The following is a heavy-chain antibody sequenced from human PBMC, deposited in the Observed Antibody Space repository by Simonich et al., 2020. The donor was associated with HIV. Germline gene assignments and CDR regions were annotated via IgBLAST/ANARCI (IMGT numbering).Heavy chain of an antibody. CDR1: GGSFSGYY. CDR3: ARLTAGGLGEYFQH. V-gene: IGHV4-34*01. Sequence: QVQLQQWGAGLLKPSETLSLTCAVYGGSFSGYYWSWIRQPPGKGLEWIGEINHSGSTNYNPSLKRRVTISVDTSKNQFSLKLSSVTAEDTAVYYCARLTAGGLGEYFQHWGQGTLVTVSS. CDR2: INHSGST. J-gene: IGHJ1*01. D-gene: IGHD6-13*01.